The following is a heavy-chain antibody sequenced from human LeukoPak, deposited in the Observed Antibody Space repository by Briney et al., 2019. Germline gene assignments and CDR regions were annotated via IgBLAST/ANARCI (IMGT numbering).Heavy chain of an antibody. Sequence: GRSLRLSCTASGFTFGDYAMSWVRQAPGKGLEWVGFIRSKAYGGTTEYAAFVKGRFTISRDDSKSIAYLQMNSLKTEDTAVYYCTLPRVYYYYGMDVWGKGTTVTVSS. V-gene: IGHV3-49*04. CDR1: GFTFGDYA. CDR2: IRSKAYGGTT. CDR3: TLPRVYYYYGMDV. J-gene: IGHJ6*04.